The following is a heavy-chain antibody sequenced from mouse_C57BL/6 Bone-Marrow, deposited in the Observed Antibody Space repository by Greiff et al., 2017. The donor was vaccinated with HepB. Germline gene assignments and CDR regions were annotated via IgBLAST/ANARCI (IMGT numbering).Heavy chain of an antibody. V-gene: IGHV1-52*01. D-gene: IGHD1-1*01. J-gene: IGHJ1*03. CDR3: ARWGTTVDWYFDV. CDR2: IDPSDSET. CDR1: GYTFTSYW. Sequence: VQLQQPGAELVRPGSSVKLSCKASGYTFTSYWMHWVKQRPIQGLEWIGNIDPSDSETHYNQKFKDKATLTVDKSSSTAYMQLSSLTSEDSAVYDCARWGTTVDWYFDVWGTGTTVTVSS.